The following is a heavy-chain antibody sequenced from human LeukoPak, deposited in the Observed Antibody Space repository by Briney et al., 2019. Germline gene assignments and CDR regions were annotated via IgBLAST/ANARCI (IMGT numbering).Heavy chain of an antibody. D-gene: IGHD6-13*01. Sequence: GGSLRLSCAASGFTFSSYGMHWVRQAPAKGLEWVAFIWYDGSNKYYADSVKGRFTISRDNSKNTLYLQMNSLRAEDTAVYYCAKEMGQEAAGPTDYWGQGTLVTVSS. CDR1: GFTFSSYG. CDR2: IWYDGSNK. J-gene: IGHJ4*02. CDR3: AKEMGQEAAGPTDY. V-gene: IGHV3-30*02.